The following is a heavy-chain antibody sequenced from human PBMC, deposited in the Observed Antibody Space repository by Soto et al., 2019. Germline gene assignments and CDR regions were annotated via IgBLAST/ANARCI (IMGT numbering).Heavy chain of an antibody. CDR2: INGGDRT. J-gene: IGHJ6*02. Sequence: EVQLVESGGGLVQPGGSLRLSCAASGFSVSVNFMSWVRQAPGKGLEWVSDINGGDRTNYADSVKGRFTISRDDTENTLSLLMNSLRAEDTAVYYCVRENYYYGMVVWGQGTTVTVSS. V-gene: IGHV3-66*01. CDR3: VRENYYYGMVV. CDR1: GFSVSVNF.